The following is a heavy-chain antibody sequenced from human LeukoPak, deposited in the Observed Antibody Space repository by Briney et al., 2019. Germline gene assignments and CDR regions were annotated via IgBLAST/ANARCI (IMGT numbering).Heavy chain of an antibody. D-gene: IGHD3-3*01. CDR1: GGTFSSYA. Sequence: ASVKVSCKASGGTFSSYAISWVRQAPGQGLEWMGRIIPLLGLVNYAQNLQGRVTITADESTSTAYMELSSLRSEDTAVYYCAITLVSYYDFWSGYHIDYWGQGTLVTVSS. CDR3: AITLVSYYDFWSGYHIDY. CDR2: IIPLLGLV. V-gene: IGHV1-69*04. J-gene: IGHJ4*02.